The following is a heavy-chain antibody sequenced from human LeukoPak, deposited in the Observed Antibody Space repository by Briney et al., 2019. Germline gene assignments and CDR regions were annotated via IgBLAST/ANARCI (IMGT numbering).Heavy chain of an antibody. CDR2: IYYSGST. CDR1: GGSISSSSYY. CDR3: ARLAVVIRGVYNWFDP. D-gene: IGHD3-22*01. V-gene: IGHV4-39*01. J-gene: IGHJ5*02. Sequence: SETLSLTCTVSGGSISSSSYYWGWIRQPPGKGLEWIGSIYYSGSTYYNPSLESRVTISVDTSKNQFSLKLSSVTAADTAVYYCARLAVVIRGVYNWFDPWGQGTLVTVSS.